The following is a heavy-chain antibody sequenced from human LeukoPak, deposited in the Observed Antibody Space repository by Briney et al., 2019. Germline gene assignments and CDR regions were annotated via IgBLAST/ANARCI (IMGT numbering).Heavy chain of an antibody. Sequence: GGSLRLSCAASGFTFSSYSMNWVRQAPGKGLEWVSSISSSSSYIYYADSVKGRFTISRDNAKNSLYLQMNSLRAEDTAVYYCARNYYYDSSGYYQMGSGGYWGQGTLVTVSS. CDR1: GFTFSSYS. V-gene: IGHV3-21*01. CDR3: ARNYYYDSSGYYQMGSGGY. D-gene: IGHD3-22*01. J-gene: IGHJ4*02. CDR2: ISSSSSYI.